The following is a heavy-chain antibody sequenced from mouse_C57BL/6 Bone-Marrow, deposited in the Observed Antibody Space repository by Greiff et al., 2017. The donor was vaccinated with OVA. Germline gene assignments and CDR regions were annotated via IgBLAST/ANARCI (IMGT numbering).Heavy chain of an antibody. J-gene: IGHJ1*03. CDR2: ISYDGSN. CDR3: ARAGSSGYWYFDV. D-gene: IGHD3-2*02. Sequence: ESGPGLVKPSQSLSLTCSVTGYSITSGYYWNWIRQFPGNKLEWMGYISYDGSNNYNPSLKNRISITRDTSKNQFFLKLNSVTTEDTATYYCARAGSSGYWYFDVWGTGTTVTVSS. CDR1: GYSITSGYY. V-gene: IGHV3-6*01.